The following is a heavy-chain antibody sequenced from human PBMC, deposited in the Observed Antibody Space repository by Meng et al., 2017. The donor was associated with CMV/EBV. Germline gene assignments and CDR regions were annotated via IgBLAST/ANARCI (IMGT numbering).Heavy chain of an antibody. CDR1: GYTFTGYY. CDR2: INPNSGGT. D-gene: IGHD3-3*01. CDR3: AREQRRYDLWMGYRDYYYGMDV. J-gene: IGHJ6*02. Sequence: ASAQVSCKASGYTFTGYYMHWVRQAPGQGLEWMGWINPNSGGTNYAQKSQGRVTMTSDTSISTAYMELSRLRSDDAAVYYCAREQRRYDLWMGYRDYYYGMDVWGQGTTVTVSS. V-gene: IGHV1-2*02.